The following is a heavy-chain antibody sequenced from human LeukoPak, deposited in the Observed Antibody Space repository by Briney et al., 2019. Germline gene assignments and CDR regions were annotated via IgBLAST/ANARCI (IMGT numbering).Heavy chain of an antibody. V-gene: IGHV3-30-3*01. CDR1: GFTFSSYA. CDR3: ARDYSSSSLRVMDYYYMDV. J-gene: IGHJ6*03. D-gene: IGHD6-6*01. CDR2: ISYDGSNK. Sequence: GGSLRLSCAASGFTFSSYAMHWVRQAPGKGLEWGAVISYDGSNKYYADSVKGRFTISRDNAKVSLYLQVNSLRAEDTAVYYCARDYSSSSLRVMDYYYMDVWGKGTTVTVSS.